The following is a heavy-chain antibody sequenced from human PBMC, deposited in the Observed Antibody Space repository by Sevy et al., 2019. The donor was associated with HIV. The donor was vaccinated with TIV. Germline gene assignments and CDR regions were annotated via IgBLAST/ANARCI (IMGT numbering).Heavy chain of an antibody. J-gene: IGHJ4*02. Sequence: ASVKVSCKASGYTFTSYDINWVRQATGQGLEWMGWMNPNSGNTGYAQKFQGRVTMTRNTSISTAHMELSSLRSEDTAVYYCARDTYYYDSSGYFIFDSWGQGTLVTVSS. CDR2: MNPNSGNT. CDR3: ARDTYYYDSSGYFIFDS. CDR1: GYTFTSYD. D-gene: IGHD3-22*01. V-gene: IGHV1-8*01.